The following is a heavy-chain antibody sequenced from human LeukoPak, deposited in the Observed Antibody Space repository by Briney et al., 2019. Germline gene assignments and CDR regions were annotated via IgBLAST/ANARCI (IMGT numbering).Heavy chain of an antibody. CDR3: AKSQFDYYGSGSYYRPSLFDP. Sequence: GGSLRLSCAASGFTVSSNYMSWVRQAPGKGLEWVSVIYSGGSTYYADSVKGRFTISRDNSKNTLYLQMNSLRAEDTAVYYCAKSQFDYYGSGSYYRPSLFDPWGQGTLVTVSS. D-gene: IGHD3-10*01. V-gene: IGHV3-53*01. J-gene: IGHJ5*02. CDR1: GFTVSSNY. CDR2: IYSGGST.